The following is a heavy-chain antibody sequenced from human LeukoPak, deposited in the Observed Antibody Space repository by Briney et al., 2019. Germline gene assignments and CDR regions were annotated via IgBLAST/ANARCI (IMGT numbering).Heavy chain of an antibody. CDR3: ARADRAPSPTGDAFDI. V-gene: IGHV4-31*03. Sequence: PSQTLSLTCTVSGGPVTRGGYYWSWIRQHPGKGLEWIGYVYYTGSTYYNPSLKSRVTISVDTSKNQSSLKLSSVTAADTAVYYCARADRAPSPTGDAFDIWGQGTMVTVSS. CDR2: VYYTGST. D-gene: IGHD4-17*01. J-gene: IGHJ3*02. CDR1: GGPVTRGGYY.